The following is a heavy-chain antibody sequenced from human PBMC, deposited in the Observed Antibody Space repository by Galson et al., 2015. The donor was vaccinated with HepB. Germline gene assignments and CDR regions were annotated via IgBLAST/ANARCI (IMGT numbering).Heavy chain of an antibody. CDR3: ARDQLTTVTSWAFDI. CDR2: INPSGGST. CDR1: GYTFTSYY. V-gene: IGHV1-46*01. J-gene: IGHJ3*02. Sequence: SVKVSCKASGYTFTSYYMHWVRQAPGQGLEWMGIINPSGGSTSYARKFQGRVTMTRDTSTSTVYMELSSLRSEDTAVYYCARDQLTTVTSWAFDIWGQGTMVTVSS. D-gene: IGHD4-17*01.